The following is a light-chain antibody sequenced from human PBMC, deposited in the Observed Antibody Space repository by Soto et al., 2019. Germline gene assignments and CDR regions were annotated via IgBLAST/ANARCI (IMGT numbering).Light chain of an antibody. V-gene: IGKV1-39*01. CDR3: QQGLTMPIT. J-gene: IGKJ5*01. Sequence: DIQMTQSPASLSVSVGDRVTITCRASQSINNYLNWYLQRPGQAPKLLIRSASTLQRGVPSRFSGSGSRTEFTLTIADLHPDDFGTYYCQQGLTMPITFGHGTRLDIK. CDR2: SAS. CDR1: QSINNY.